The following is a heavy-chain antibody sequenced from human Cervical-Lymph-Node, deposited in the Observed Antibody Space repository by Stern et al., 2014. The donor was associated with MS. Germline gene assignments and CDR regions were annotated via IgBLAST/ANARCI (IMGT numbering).Heavy chain of an antibody. CDR3: ARHGPSYYFDY. CDR1: GGSISSSSYY. V-gene: IGHV4-39*01. J-gene: IGHJ4*02. CDR2: IYYSGST. D-gene: IGHD3/OR15-3a*01. Sequence: VQLVESGPGLVKPSETLSHTCTVSGGSISSSSYYWGWIRQPPGKGLEWIGRIYYSGSTYYKPSLKSRVTLPVDTSKQQFSMRLRSVTAADTAVYYCARHGPSYYFDYWGQGTLVTVSS.